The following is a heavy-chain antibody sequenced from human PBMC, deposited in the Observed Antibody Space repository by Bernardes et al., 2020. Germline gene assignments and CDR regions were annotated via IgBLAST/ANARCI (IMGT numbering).Heavy chain of an antibody. V-gene: IGHV4-59*01. Sequence: SETLSLTCTVSGGSISSYYWSWIRQPPGKGLEWIWYIHYSGSTNYNPSLKSRVTISVDTSKNQFSLKLSSVTAADTAVYYCARVAYCSGGSCLAFDYWGQGTLVTVSS. CDR2: IHYSGST. CDR1: GGSISSYY. D-gene: IGHD2-15*01. CDR3: ARVAYCSGGSCLAFDY. J-gene: IGHJ4*02.